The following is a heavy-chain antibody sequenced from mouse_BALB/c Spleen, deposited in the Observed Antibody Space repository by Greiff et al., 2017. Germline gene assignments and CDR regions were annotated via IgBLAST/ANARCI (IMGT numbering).Heavy chain of an antibody. D-gene: IGHD2-3*01. J-gene: IGHJ3*01. CDR1: GFTFSDYY. CDR2: ISDGGSYT. Sequence: DVKLVESGGGLVQPGGSLKLSCAASGFTFSDYYMYWVRQTPEKRLEWVATISDGGSYTYYPDSVKGRFTISRDNAKNNLYLQMSSLKSEDTAMYYCARDPHGYYGGGFAYWGQGTLVTVSA. V-gene: IGHV5-4*02. CDR3: ARDPHGYYGGGFAY.